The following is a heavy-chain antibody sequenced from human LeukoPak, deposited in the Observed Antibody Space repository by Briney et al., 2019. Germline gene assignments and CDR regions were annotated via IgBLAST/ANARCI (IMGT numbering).Heavy chain of an antibody. CDR2: INPSGGST. CDR3: ARNRNIRGPREPFAY. Sequence: GASVKVSCKASGYTFTSYYMHWVRQAPGQGLEWMGIINPSGGSTTYAQKFQGRVTMTRDTSTSTVYMELSSLRSEDTAVYYCARNRNIRGPREPFAYWGQGTLVTVSS. D-gene: IGHD1-14*01. J-gene: IGHJ4*02. V-gene: IGHV1-46*01. CDR1: GYTFTSYY.